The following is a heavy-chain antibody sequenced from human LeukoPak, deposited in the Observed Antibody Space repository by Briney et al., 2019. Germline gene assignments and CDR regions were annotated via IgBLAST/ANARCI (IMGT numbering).Heavy chain of an antibody. CDR3: ARHDYGSGPNNWFDP. D-gene: IGHD3-10*01. Sequence: SEALSLTCTVSGGSISSSSYYWGWIRQPPGKGLEWIGSIYYSGSTYYNPSLKSRVTISVDTSKNQFSLKLSSVTTADTAVYYCARHDYGSGPNNWFDPWGQGTLVTVSS. J-gene: IGHJ5*02. V-gene: IGHV4-39*01. CDR1: GGSISSSSYY. CDR2: IYYSGST.